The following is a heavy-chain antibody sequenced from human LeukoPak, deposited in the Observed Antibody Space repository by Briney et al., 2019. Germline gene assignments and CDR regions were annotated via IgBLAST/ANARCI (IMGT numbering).Heavy chain of an antibody. CDR2: ISESGGST. Sequence: GGSLRLSCAASGFTFSGYSMSWVRQAPGKGPEWVSTISESGGSTYYADSVQGRFTISRDNSKNTLYQQMNSLRAEDTAVYYCAKRFGKNFDYWGQGTLVTVSS. V-gene: IGHV3-23*01. CDR1: GFTFSGYS. CDR3: AKRFGKNFDY. J-gene: IGHJ4*02. D-gene: IGHD3-10*01.